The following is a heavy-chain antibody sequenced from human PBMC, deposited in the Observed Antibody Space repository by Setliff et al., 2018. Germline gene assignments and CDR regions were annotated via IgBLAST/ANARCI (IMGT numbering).Heavy chain of an antibody. CDR1: GFTFSRYW. CDR3: AKGGPVPYYYGMDV. J-gene: IGHJ6*02. D-gene: IGHD2-2*01. V-gene: IGHV3-9*03. Sequence: GGSLRLSCAASGFTFSRYWMSWVRQAPGKGLEWVSGISWNSGSIGYADSGKGRFTISRDNAKNSLYLQMNSLRAEDMALYYCAKGGPVPYYYGMDVWGQGTTVTVSS. CDR2: ISWNSGSI.